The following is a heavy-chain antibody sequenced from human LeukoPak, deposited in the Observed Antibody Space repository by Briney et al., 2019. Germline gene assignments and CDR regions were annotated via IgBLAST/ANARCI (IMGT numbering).Heavy chain of an antibody. Sequence: PGASLRLSCAASGFTFSSYSMNWVRQAPGKGLEWVSSISSSSSYIYYADSVKGRFTISRDNAKNSLYLQMNSLRAEDTAVYYCARRNYDILTGRAYDAFDIWGQGTMVTVSS. D-gene: IGHD3-9*01. V-gene: IGHV3-21*01. CDR3: ARRNYDILTGRAYDAFDI. CDR1: GFTFSSYS. J-gene: IGHJ3*02. CDR2: ISSSSSYI.